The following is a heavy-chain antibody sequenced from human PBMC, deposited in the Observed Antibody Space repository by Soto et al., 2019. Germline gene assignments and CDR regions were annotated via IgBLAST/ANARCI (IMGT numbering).Heavy chain of an antibody. CDR1: GFTISTYT. CDR2: ILYDGTNK. CDR3: ARATVVPAAIPQELRNWYFDL. J-gene: IGHJ2*01. D-gene: IGHD2-2*02. Sequence: QVQLVASGGGVVQPGRSLRLSCAASGFTISTYTLHWVRQAPGKGLEWVAVILYDGTNKYHAASVQGRFTISRVNSKNTVYLQMHSLRVEDTAVYYCARATVVPAAIPQELRNWYFDLWGRGTLVTVSS. V-gene: IGHV3-30-3*01.